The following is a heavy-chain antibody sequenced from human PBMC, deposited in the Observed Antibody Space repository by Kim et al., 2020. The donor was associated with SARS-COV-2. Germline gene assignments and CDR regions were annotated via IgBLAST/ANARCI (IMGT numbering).Heavy chain of an antibody. Sequence: GGSLRLSCAASGFTFDDYAMHWVRQAPGKGLEWVSGISWNSGSIGYADSVKGRFTISRDNAKNSLYLQMNSLRAEDTALYYCAKLEDYYDSSVNWGQGTLVTVSS. V-gene: IGHV3-9*01. D-gene: IGHD3-22*01. CDR2: ISWNSGSI. CDR1: GFTFDDYA. CDR3: AKLEDYYDSSVN. J-gene: IGHJ4*02.